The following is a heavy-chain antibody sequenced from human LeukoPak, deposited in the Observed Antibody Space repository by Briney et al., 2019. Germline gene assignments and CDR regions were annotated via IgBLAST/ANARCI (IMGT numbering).Heavy chain of an antibody. CDR3: ARDPGSSSFDY. Sequence: GGSLRLSCVASGFTFSSFWMSWVRQAPGKGLEFVANIDQDGSVGNYVDSVKGRFIISRDNAKNSLYLQMDSLRAEDTAVYFCARDPGSSSFDYWGLGTPVTVSS. CDR2: IDQDGSVG. V-gene: IGHV3-7*01. D-gene: IGHD6-13*01. J-gene: IGHJ4*02. CDR1: GFTFSSFW.